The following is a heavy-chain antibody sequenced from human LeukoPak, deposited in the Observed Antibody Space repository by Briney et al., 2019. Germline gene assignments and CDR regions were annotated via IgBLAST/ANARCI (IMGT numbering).Heavy chain of an antibody. Sequence: ASVKVSCKASGYTFTGYYMHLVRQAPGQGLEWMGWINPNSGGTNYAQKFQGRVTMTRDTSINAAYMELSRLRSDDTAVYYCARGYDSIDYWGQGTLVTVSS. D-gene: IGHD3-3*01. CDR2: INPNSGGT. CDR3: ARGYDSIDY. J-gene: IGHJ4*02. V-gene: IGHV1-2*02. CDR1: GYTFTGYY.